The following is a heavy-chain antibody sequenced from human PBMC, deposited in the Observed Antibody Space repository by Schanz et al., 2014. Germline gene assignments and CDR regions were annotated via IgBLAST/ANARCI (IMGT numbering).Heavy chain of an antibody. CDR1: GFTFSNNW. J-gene: IGHJ4*02. Sequence: VQLVESGGGVVQPGGSLRLSCAASGFTFSNNWMHWFRQGPGKGLSWVARIDGEGSDTRYADSVKGRFTISRDNARKPVSLQMNSLRADDTAVYYCARVGYGSGRSFDYWGQGTLVTVSS. CDR2: IDGEGSDT. V-gene: IGHV3-74*02. CDR3: ARVGYGSGRSFDY. D-gene: IGHD3-10*01.